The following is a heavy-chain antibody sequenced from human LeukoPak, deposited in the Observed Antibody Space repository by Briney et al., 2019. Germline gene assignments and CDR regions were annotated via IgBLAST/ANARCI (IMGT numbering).Heavy chain of an antibody. Sequence: SVKVSCKASGGTFSSYAISWVRQAPGQGLEWMGGIIPIFGTANYAQKFQGRVTITADESTSTAYMELSSLRSEDTAVYYCAREARPNGYNWFDPWGQGTLVTVSS. V-gene: IGHV1-69*13. J-gene: IGHJ5*02. D-gene: IGHD1-1*01. CDR1: GGTFSSYA. CDR3: AREARPNGYNWFDP. CDR2: IIPIFGTA.